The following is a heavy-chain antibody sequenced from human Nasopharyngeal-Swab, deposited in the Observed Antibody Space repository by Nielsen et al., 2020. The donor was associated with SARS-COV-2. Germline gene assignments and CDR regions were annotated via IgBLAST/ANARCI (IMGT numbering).Heavy chain of an antibody. D-gene: IGHD3-3*01. J-gene: IGHJ6*02. Sequence: GESLKISCAASGFTFSDYYMSWIRQAPGKGLEWVSYISSSGSTIYYADSVKGRFTISRDNAKNSLYLQMNSLRAEDTAVYYCAPFWSGYYDYYYGMDVRGQGTTVTVSS. CDR3: APFWSGYYDYYYGMDV. V-gene: IGHV3-11*01. CDR2: ISSSGSTI. CDR1: GFTFSDYY.